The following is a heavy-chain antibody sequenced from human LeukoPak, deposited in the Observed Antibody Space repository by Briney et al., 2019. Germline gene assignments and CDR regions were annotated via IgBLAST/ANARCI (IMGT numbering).Heavy chain of an antibody. Sequence: AGSLRLSCAASGFPLSNYAMSWVRQGPGKGLEWVSGVSGSGSATYYAHSEKGRFTISKANSKNTLDLQINSLRAEHTAVHDCAKATCGTRCFHVLDVWGQGTTVTVSS. CDR1: GFPLSNYA. CDR2: VSGSGSAT. CDR3: AKATCGTRCFHVLDV. V-gene: IGHV3-23*01. J-gene: IGHJ6*02. D-gene: IGHD2-2*01.